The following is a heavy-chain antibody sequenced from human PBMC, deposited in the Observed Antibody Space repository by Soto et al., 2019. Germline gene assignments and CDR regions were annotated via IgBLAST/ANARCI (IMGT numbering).Heavy chain of an antibody. J-gene: IGHJ4*02. CDR3: AKDEQWLVLTGYYFDY. CDR2: ISYDGSNK. V-gene: IGHV3-30*18. CDR1: GFTFSSYG. Sequence: GGSLRLSCAASGFTFSSYGMHWVRQAPGKGLEWVAVISYDGSNKYYADSVKGRFTISRDNSKNALYLQMNSLRAEDTAVYYCAKDEQWLVLTGYYFDYWGQGTLVTVSS. D-gene: IGHD6-19*01.